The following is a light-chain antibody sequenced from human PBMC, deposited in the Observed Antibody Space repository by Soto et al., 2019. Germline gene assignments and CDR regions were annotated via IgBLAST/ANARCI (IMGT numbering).Light chain of an antibody. J-gene: IGKJ5*01. Sequence: IVFAQAASTVSLSPGERATLSCRASQYITIYLAWYQQKPGQAPRLLIYDASNRATGIPARFSGSGSGTDFTLTISSLEPDDFAVYYCQQRADWPITFGQGTRLEIK. CDR3: QQRADWPIT. CDR2: DAS. V-gene: IGKV3-11*01. CDR1: QYITIY.